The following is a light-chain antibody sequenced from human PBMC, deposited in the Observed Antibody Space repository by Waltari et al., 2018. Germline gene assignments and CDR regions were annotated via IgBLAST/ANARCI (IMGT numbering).Light chain of an antibody. Sequence: TCRASQGISSSLDCYQQKPGKVPNLLIYAASRLQSGVPSRFSGSGSGTDFTLTISSLQPEDSATYYCQQAKSFPLTFGPGTKVDIK. J-gene: IGKJ3*01. V-gene: IGKV1-12*01. CDR3: QQAKSFPLT. CDR1: QGISSS. CDR2: AAS.